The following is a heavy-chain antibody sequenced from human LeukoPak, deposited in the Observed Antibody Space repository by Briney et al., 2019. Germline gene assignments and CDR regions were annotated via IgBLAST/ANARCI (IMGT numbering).Heavy chain of an antibody. V-gene: IGHV4-31*03. J-gene: IGHJ4*02. CDR1: SGSISSGGYY. Sequence: SETLSLTCTVSSGSISSGGYYWSWIRQHPGKGLEWIGYIYYSGSTYYNPSLKSRVTISVDTSKNQFSLKLSSVTAADTAVYYCARDFYDSPLDYWGQGTLVTVSS. CDR2: IYYSGST. D-gene: IGHD3-22*01. CDR3: ARDFYDSPLDY.